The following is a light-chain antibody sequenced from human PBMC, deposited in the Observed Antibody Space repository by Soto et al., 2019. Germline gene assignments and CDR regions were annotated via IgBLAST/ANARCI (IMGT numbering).Light chain of an antibody. J-gene: IGKJ1*01. CDR2: AAS. CDR3: QQTYDNPRT. V-gene: IGKV1-39*01. CDR1: QNIDTY. Sequence: DIQVTQSPSSLSASVGDRITITCRTSQNIDTYLNWYQQNPGKAPKLLISAASRLQSGVTSRFSGSGSGTDFTLTITSLQAEDFATYYCQQTYDNPRTFGQGTKV.